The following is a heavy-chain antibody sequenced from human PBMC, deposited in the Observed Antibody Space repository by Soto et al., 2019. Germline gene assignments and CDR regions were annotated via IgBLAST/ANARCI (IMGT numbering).Heavy chain of an antibody. V-gene: IGHV4-39*02. CDR1: GGSISSYY. D-gene: IGHD3-9*01. CDR3: ARDRYGGFDY. Sequence: PSETLSLTCAVSGGSISSYYWGWIRQTPGKGLEWIASINYVGKTYYSPSLKSRLAISVDTSKNQFSLRLSSVTAADTAVYYCARDRYGGFDYWGLGTLVTVSS. CDR2: INYVGKT. J-gene: IGHJ4*02.